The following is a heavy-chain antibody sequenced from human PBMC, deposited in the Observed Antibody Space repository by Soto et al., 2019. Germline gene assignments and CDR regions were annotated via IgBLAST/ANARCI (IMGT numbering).Heavy chain of an antibody. Sequence: GGSLRLSCAASGFTFSSYGMHWFRQAPGKGLEWVAVISYDGSNKYYADSVKGRFTISRDNSKNTLYLQMNSLRAEDTAVYYCAKEKGAFYSTGYFDYWGQGTLVTVSS. CDR1: GFTFSSYG. CDR2: ISYDGSNK. D-gene: IGHD3-3*01. V-gene: IGHV3-30*18. CDR3: AKEKGAFYSTGYFDY. J-gene: IGHJ4*02.